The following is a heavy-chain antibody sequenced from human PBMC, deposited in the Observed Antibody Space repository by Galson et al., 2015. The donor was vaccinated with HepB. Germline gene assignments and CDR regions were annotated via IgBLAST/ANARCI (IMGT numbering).Heavy chain of an antibody. Sequence: SVKVSCKVSGYTLTELSMHWVRQAPGKGLEWMGGFDPEDGETIYAQKFQGRVTMTEDTSTDTAYMELSGLRSEDTAVYYCATDVSLYSSSWYWWGQGTLVTVSS. CDR2: FDPEDGET. CDR1: GYTLTELS. D-gene: IGHD6-13*01. CDR3: ATDVSLYSSSWYW. V-gene: IGHV1-24*01. J-gene: IGHJ4*02.